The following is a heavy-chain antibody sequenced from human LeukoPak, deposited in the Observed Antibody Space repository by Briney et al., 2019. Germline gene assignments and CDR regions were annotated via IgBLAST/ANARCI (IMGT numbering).Heavy chain of an antibody. Sequence: ASVKVSCKASGHTFTSYDINWVRQATGQGLEWIGWMNPNSGNTGHAQKFQGRVTMTRNTSISTAYMELSSLRSEDTAVYYCARGNYDFWSGYSPFDYWGQGTLVTVSS. CDR1: GHTFTSYD. D-gene: IGHD3-3*01. J-gene: IGHJ4*02. CDR2: MNPNSGNT. V-gene: IGHV1-8*01. CDR3: ARGNYDFWSGYSPFDY.